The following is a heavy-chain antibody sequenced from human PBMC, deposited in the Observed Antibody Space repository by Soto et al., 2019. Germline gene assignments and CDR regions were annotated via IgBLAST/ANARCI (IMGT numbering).Heavy chain of an antibody. D-gene: IGHD1-26*01. CDR1: GFTFSSYA. CDR3: TGVGAPLPHDAFDI. J-gene: IGHJ3*02. Sequence: GGSLRLSCAASGFTFSSYAMSWVRQAPGKGLEWVSAISGSGGSTYYADSVKGGFTISRDNSKNTLYLQMNSLRAEDTAVYYCTGVGAPLPHDAFDIWGQGTMVTVSS. CDR2: ISGSGGST. V-gene: IGHV3-23*01.